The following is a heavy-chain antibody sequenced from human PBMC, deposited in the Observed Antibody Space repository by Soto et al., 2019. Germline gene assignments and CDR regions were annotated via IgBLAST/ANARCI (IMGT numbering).Heavy chain of an antibody. CDR2: IYYDGSSE. CDR1: GFTFSSYG. D-gene: IGHD1-1*01. Sequence: QVQLVESGGGVVQPGRSLRLSCAASGFTFSSYGMHWVRQAPGKGLEWVALIYYDGSSEYYADSVKGRFSISRDNSDNTLSLQMNSLSAEESAIDYCARGGPQRLMDAWGQGTTVTVSS. CDR3: ARGGPQRLMDA. V-gene: IGHV3-33*01. J-gene: IGHJ6*02.